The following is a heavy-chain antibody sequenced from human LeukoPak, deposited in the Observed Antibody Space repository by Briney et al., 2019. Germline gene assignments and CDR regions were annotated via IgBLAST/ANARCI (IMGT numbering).Heavy chain of an antibody. V-gene: IGHV1-8*01. D-gene: IGHD6-13*01. CDR1: GYTFTSYD. Sequence: GASVKVSCKASGYTFTSYDINWVLQATGQGLEWMGWMNPNSGNTGYAQKFQGRVTMTRNTSISTAYMELSSLRSEDTAVYYCAKAIRIAAAVHYYYYYMDVWGKGTTVAVSS. J-gene: IGHJ6*03. CDR3: AKAIRIAAAVHYYYYYMDV. CDR2: MNPNSGNT.